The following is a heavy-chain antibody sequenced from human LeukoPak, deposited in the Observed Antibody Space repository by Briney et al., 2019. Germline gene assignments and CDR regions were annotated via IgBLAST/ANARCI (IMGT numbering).Heavy chain of an antibody. CDR3: AKRFSPGVDY. V-gene: IGHV3-23*01. Sequence: PGGSLRLSCAASGFTFSNFAMTWVRQAPGKGLEWVSVISTSGTYYAESVKGRFTISRDNSKNTLYLQMSSLRAEDTAVYYCAKRFSPGVDYWGQGTLVTVSS. J-gene: IGHJ4*02. CDR2: ISTSGT. CDR1: GFTFSNFA. D-gene: IGHD3-16*01.